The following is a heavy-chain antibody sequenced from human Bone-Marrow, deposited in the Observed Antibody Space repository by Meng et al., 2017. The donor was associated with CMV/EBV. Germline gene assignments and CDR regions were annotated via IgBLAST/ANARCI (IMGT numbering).Heavy chain of an antibody. D-gene: IGHD3-22*01. J-gene: IGHJ4*02. CDR2: INPNSGGT. V-gene: IGHV1-2*02. CDR1: GYTFTGYF. CDR3: ARESSDHTDKADY. Sequence: ASVKVSCKASGYTFTGYFMYWVRQAPGQGLEWMGWINPNSGGTNYAQKFQGRVTMTMDTSISTAYMELSRLRSDDTAVYYCARESSDHTDKADYWGQGTRVTFYS.